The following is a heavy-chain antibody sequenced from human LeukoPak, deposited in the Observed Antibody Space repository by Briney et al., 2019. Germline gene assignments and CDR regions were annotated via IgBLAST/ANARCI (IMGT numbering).Heavy chain of an antibody. Sequence: SETLSLTCTVSGGSVSSGGYYWSWIRQHPGKGLEWIGYIYYSGSTYYNPSLKSRVTISVDTSKNQFSLKLSSVTAADTAVYYCARYSGSYNFDYWGQGTLVTVSS. CDR1: GGSVSSGGYY. CDR3: ARYSGSYNFDY. V-gene: IGHV4-31*03. J-gene: IGHJ4*02. CDR2: IYYSGST. D-gene: IGHD1-26*01.